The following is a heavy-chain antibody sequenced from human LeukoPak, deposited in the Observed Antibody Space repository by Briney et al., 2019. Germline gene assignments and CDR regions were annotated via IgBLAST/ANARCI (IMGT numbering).Heavy chain of an antibody. CDR2: IIPIFGTA. Sequence: SVKVSCKASGGTFSSYAISWVRPAAGQGVEWMGGIIPIFGTAKYAQKFQGRVTITTDESTSTAYMELSSLRSEDTAVYYCARGVRADFWSGYYTGPRFDYWGQGTLVTVSS. J-gene: IGHJ4*02. V-gene: IGHV1-69*05. D-gene: IGHD3-3*01. CDR3: ARGVRADFWSGYYTGPRFDY. CDR1: GGTFSSYA.